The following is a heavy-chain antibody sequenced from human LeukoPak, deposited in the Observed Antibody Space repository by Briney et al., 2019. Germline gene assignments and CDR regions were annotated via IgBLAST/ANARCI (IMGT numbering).Heavy chain of an antibody. CDR3: VNDNCGADCHV. Sequence: GGSLRLSCSASGLTFSDYAMHWVRQAPGKGLEYVSGVSSNGGTYYADSVKGRFSVSRDNSKNTLYVQMNSLRPEDTAVYHCVNDNCGADCHVWGQGTLVTVSS. CDR2: VSSNGGT. J-gene: IGHJ4*02. D-gene: IGHD2-21*02. CDR1: GLTFSDYA. V-gene: IGHV3-64*05.